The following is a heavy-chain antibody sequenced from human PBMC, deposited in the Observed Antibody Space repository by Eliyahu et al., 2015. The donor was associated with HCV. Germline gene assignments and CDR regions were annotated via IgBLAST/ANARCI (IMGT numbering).Heavy chain of an antibody. D-gene: IGHD6-13*01. Sequence: QVQLVESGGGLVKPGGSLRLSCAASGFTFSXXXXSXSRQAPGKGLEWVSYISSSGSTIYYADSVKGRFTISRDNAKNSLYLQMNSLRAEDTAVYYCARDMFPDAAAGPRNYYYGMDVWGQGTTVTVSS. CDR3: ARDMFPDAAAGPRNYYYGMDV. V-gene: IGHV3-11*01. J-gene: IGHJ6*02. CDR2: ISSSGSTI. CDR1: GFTFSXXX.